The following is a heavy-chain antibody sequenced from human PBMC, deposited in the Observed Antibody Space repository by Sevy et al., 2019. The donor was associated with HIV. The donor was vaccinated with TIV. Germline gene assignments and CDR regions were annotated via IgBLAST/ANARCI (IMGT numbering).Heavy chain of an antibody. CDR1: GIAFSTYA. CDR3: ARLVSCGGDCYYLDS. J-gene: IGHJ4*02. Sequence: GGSLRLSCAASGIAFSTYAMFWVRQAPGRGLDWAAVISHDERYKNYAESVKVRFTISRDNFKNTLFLQMDSLRPEDTAVYFCARLVSCGGDCYYLDSWGQGALVTVSS. CDR2: ISHDERYK. V-gene: IGHV3-30*04. D-gene: IGHD2-21*02.